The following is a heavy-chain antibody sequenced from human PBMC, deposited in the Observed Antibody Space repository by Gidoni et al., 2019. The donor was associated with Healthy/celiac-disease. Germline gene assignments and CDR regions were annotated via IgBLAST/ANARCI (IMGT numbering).Heavy chain of an antibody. CDR1: GFTFSSYA. Sequence: EVQLLQPGGGLVQPGGSLSLSCAASGFTFSSYAMSWARQAPGKGLEWVSAISGSGGSTYYADSVKGRFTISRDNSKNTLYLQMNSLRAEDTAVYYCAKDRTYSGNFDYWGQGTLVTVSS. CDR2: ISGSGGST. D-gene: IGHD1-26*01. V-gene: IGHV3-23*01. J-gene: IGHJ4*02. CDR3: AKDRTYSGNFDY.